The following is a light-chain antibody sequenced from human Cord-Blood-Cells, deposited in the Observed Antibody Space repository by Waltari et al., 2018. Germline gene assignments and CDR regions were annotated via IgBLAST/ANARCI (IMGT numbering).Light chain of an antibody. CDR3: QQSYSTVT. CDR1: KSISSY. Sequence: DIQMTQSPSSLSASVGDRVTITCRASKSISSYLNWYQQKPGKAPKLLIYAASSLQSRVPSRFSGSGSGTDFTITISSPQPEDFATYYYQQSYSTVTFGGGTKVEIK. J-gene: IGKJ4*01. CDR2: AAS. V-gene: IGKV1-39*01.